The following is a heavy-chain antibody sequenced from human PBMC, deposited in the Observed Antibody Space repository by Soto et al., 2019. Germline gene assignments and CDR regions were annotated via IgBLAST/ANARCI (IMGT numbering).Heavy chain of an antibody. CDR1: GFTFSTHA. CDR3: AKHREGRGPKNWFDP. J-gene: IGHJ5*02. CDR2: ISVTGDRT. Sequence: PGGSLRLSCAASGFTFSTHAMSWVRQAPGQGLDWVSAISVTGDRTFYTDSVRGRFTISRGNSNSALYLQMNSLRVEDTAVYYCAKHREGRGPKNWFDPWGQGTLVTVSS. V-gene: IGHV3-23*01.